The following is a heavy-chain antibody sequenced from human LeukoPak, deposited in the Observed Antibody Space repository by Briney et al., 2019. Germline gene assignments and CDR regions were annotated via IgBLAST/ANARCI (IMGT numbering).Heavy chain of an antibody. Sequence: GRSLRLSCAASGFTFSSYGMHWVRQAPGKGLEWVAAIWYDGSNKYYADSVKGRFTISRDNSKNTLYLQMNSLRAEDTAVYYCARGDYYGSRGDYWGQGTLVTVSS. CDR2: IWYDGSNK. CDR1: GFTFSSYG. V-gene: IGHV3-33*01. D-gene: IGHD3-10*01. CDR3: ARGDYYGSRGDY. J-gene: IGHJ4*02.